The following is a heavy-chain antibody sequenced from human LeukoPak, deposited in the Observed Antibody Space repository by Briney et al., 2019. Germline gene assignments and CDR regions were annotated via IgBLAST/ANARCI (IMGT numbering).Heavy chain of an antibody. J-gene: IGHJ4*02. CDR3: ARDPAVTPFDY. D-gene: IGHD4-17*01. CDR2: MSYDGSNK. V-gene: IGHV3-30-3*01. CDR1: GFTFSRHA. Sequence: GGSLRLSCAASGFTFSRHAMHWVRQAPGKGLEWVAVMSYDGSNKYYADSVKGRFTISRDNSKNTLYLQMNSLRGEDTAVYYCARDPAVTPFDYWGQGTLVTVSS.